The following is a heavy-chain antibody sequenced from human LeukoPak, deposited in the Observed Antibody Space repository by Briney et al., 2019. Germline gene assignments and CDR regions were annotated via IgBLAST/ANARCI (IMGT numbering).Heavy chain of an antibody. Sequence: GGSLRLSCAASGFTFSSYAMHWDRQAPGKGLEWVAVISYDGSNKYYVDSVKGRFTISRDNSKNTLYLQMNSLRAEDTAVYYCARTYCSGGSCYLPIYYGMDVWGQGTTVTVSS. V-gene: IGHV3-30*04. D-gene: IGHD2-15*01. CDR1: GFTFSSYA. CDR2: ISYDGSNK. CDR3: ARTYCSGGSCYLPIYYGMDV. J-gene: IGHJ6*02.